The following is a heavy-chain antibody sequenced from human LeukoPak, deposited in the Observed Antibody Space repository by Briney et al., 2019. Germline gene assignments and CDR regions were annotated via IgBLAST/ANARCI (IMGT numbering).Heavy chain of an antibody. CDR3: ANALGAHYFDY. D-gene: IGHD1-26*01. CDR2: IKQDGSET. Sequence: GGSLRLSCAASGFTFSNYWMIWVRQAPGKGLEWVANIKQDGSETYYVDSVRGRFSISRDDARNSVYLQMNSLRAEDTAVHYCANALGAHYFDYWGQGTLVTVSS. J-gene: IGHJ4*02. CDR1: GFTFSNYW. V-gene: IGHV3-7*05.